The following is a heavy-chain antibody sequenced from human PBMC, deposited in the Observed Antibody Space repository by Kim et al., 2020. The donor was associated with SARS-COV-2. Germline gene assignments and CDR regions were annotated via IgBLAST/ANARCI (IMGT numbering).Heavy chain of an antibody. J-gene: IGHJ4*02. CDR2: T. V-gene: IGHV3-23*01. Sequence: TYYADSVKGRFTISRDNSKNTLYLLMNSLRAEDTAVYYCATVPATGSIDYWGQGTLVTVSS. D-gene: IGHD2-2*01. CDR3: ATVPATGSIDY.